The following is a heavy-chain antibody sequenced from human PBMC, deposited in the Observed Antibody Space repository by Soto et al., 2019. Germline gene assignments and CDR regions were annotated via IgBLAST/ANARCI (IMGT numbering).Heavy chain of an antibody. D-gene: IGHD6-13*01. CDR2: IRGSGPDT. CDR3: AKRGDNVGYSSSWYIGGEDY. J-gene: IGHJ4*02. V-gene: IGHV3-23*01. Sequence: GGSLRLSCAASGFTFATYAMSWVRQAPGKGLEWVSSIRGSGPDTFYAASVRGRFTISRDNSKNTLYLQMSSLRAQDTAIYYCAKRGDNVGYSSSWYIGGEDYWGQGTLVTVSS. CDR1: GFTFATYA.